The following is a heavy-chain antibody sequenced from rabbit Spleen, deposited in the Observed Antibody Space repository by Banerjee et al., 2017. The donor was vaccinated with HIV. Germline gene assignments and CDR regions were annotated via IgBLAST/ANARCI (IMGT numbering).Heavy chain of an antibody. CDR2: IDTGSSGFT. D-gene: IGHD1-1*01. J-gene: IGHJ6*01. CDR1: GVSFSVSSY. V-gene: IGHV1S45*01. CDR3: ARDTSSSFSSYGMDL. Sequence: QEQLKESGGGLVKPGASLTLTCIASGVSFSVSSYMCWVRQAPGKGLEWIACIDTGSSGFTYFASWAKGRFTISKTSSTTVTLQMTSLTAADTATYFCARDTSSSFSSYGMDLWGQGTLVTVS.